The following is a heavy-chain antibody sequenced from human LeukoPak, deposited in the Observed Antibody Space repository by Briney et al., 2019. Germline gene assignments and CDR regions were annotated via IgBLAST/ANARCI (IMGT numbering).Heavy chain of an antibody. J-gene: IGHJ4*02. Sequence: GGSLRLSCIGSGFIFRNYAMSWVRQAPGTGLEWVSYISSSGSTIYYADSVKGRFTISRDNAKNSLYLQMNSLRAEDTAVYYCARGSMDIVLMVYARFDYWGQGTLVTVSS. CDR1: GFIFRNYA. CDR2: ISSSGSTI. CDR3: ARGSMDIVLMVYARFDY. V-gene: IGHV3-11*04. D-gene: IGHD2-8*01.